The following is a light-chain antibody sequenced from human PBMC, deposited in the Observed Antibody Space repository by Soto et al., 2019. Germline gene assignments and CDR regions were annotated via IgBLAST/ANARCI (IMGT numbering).Light chain of an antibody. V-gene: IGLV1-40*01. CDR2: GDS. Sequence: QAVVTQPPSASGAPGQRVTISCTGSSSNIGAGYNVHWYQQVPGTAPKLLIYGDSNRPSGVPDRFSGSKSGTSASLAITRLQAEDEADYYCQYYDSSLSGGLFGGGTKVTVL. CDR1: SSNIGAGYN. J-gene: IGLJ3*02. CDR3: QYYDSSLSGGL.